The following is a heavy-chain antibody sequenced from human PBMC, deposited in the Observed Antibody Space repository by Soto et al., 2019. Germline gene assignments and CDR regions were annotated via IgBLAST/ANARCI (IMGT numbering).Heavy chain of an antibody. CDR2: IWNDGSTK. D-gene: IGHD1-26*01. Sequence: PGGSLRLSCAASGFTFSTYHMHWVRQAPGKGLEWVAIIWNDGSTKYYADSVKGRFTISRDNSKNTVYLQMNSLRDEDTAIYYCASSREDYWGQGTQVTVSS. V-gene: IGHV3-33*01. CDR3: ASSREDY. J-gene: IGHJ4*02. CDR1: GFTFSTYH.